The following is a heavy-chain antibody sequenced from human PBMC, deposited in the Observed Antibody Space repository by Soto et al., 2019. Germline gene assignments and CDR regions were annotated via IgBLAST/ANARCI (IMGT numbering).Heavy chain of an antibody. D-gene: IGHD3-10*01. Sequence: SETLSLTCTVSGGSISSYYWSWIRQPPGKGLEWIGYIYYSGSTNYNPSLKSRVTISVDTSKNQFSLKLSSVTAADTAVYYCAGMVRGVHNLFDYWGQGTLVTVSS. CDR2: IYYSGST. V-gene: IGHV4-59*01. J-gene: IGHJ4*02. CDR3: AGMVRGVHNLFDY. CDR1: GGSISSYY.